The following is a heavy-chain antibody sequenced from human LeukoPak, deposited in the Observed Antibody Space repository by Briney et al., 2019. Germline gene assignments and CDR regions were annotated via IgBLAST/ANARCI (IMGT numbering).Heavy chain of an antibody. J-gene: IGHJ4*02. V-gene: IGHV3-23*01. CDR2: ISGSGGST. CDR3: AKDRWELREIFDY. D-gene: IGHD1-26*01. Sequence: PGGSLRLSCAASGFTFSSYAMSWVRQAPGKGLEWVSAISGSGGSTYYADSVKGRLTISRNNSKNTLYLQMNSLRAEDTAVYYCAKDRWELREIFDYWGQGTLVTVSS. CDR1: GFTFSSYA.